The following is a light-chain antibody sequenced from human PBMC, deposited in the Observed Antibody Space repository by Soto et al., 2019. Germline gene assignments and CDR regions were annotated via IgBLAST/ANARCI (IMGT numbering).Light chain of an antibody. CDR3: RSYPSRSTYV. J-gene: IGLJ1*01. Sequence: QSVLTQPASVSGSPGQSITISCTGTSSDVGGYNYVSWYQQHPGKAPKLMIYEVSNRPSGVSNRFSGSKSGNTASLTISGLQAEDEDDYYCRSYPSRSTYVFVTETKVNVL. CDR2: EVS. V-gene: IGLV2-14*01. CDR1: SSDVGGYNY.